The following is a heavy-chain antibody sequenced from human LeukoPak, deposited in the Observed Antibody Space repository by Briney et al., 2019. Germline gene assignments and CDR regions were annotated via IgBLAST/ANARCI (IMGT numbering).Heavy chain of an antibody. CDR2: IYYSGST. J-gene: IGHJ4*02. CDR3: ARGGTSYDSSGYYYRSIDY. V-gene: IGHV4-59*01. CDR1: GGSISSYY. D-gene: IGHD3-22*01. Sequence: SETLSLTCTVSGGSISSYYWSWIRQPPGNGLEWIGYIYYSGSTNYSPSLKSRVTISVDTSKNQFSLKLSSVTAADTAVYYCARGGTSYDSSGYYYRSIDYWGQGTLVTVSS.